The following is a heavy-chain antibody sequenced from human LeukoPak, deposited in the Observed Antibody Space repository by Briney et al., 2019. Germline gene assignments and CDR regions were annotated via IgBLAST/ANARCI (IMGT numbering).Heavy chain of an antibody. CDR1: GFTFSTFG. Sequence: GGSLRLSCAASGFTFSTFGMNWVRQAPGKGLEWVSTISTNGAATYYTDSVKGRFTISRDNSKNTLCMQMNSLRAEDTAIYYCAKGQSTIATRSFDSWGQGTLVTVSS. D-gene: IGHD6-6*01. J-gene: IGHJ4*02. V-gene: IGHV3-23*01. CDR2: ISTNGAAT. CDR3: AKGQSTIATRSFDS.